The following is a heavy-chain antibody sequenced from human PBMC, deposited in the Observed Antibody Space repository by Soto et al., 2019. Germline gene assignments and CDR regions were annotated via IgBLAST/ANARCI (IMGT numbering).Heavy chain of an antibody. J-gene: IGHJ4*02. D-gene: IGHD2-15*01. CDR1: GYTFVAFD. CDR3: VRQAGGASTPGYDS. CDR2: VNPDTGDT. Sequence: QVQLVQSGAEVKKPGASVKVSCTASGYTFVAFDIAWVRQASGQGLEWVGWVNPDTGDTAYKREFQGRLSMTRDTSINTVYMELSSLTPDDTAMYFCVRQAGGASTPGYDSWGQGTLVTVSP. V-gene: IGHV1-8*01.